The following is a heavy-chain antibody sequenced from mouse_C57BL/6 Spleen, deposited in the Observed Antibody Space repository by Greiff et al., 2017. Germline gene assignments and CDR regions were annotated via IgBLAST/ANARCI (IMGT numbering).Heavy chain of an antibody. CDR3: ASGGLRDWFAY. D-gene: IGHD2-4*01. CDR1: GYTFTSYW. V-gene: IGHV1-55*01. J-gene: IGHJ3*01. Sequence: QVHVKQPGAELVKPGASVKMSCKASGYTFTSYWITWVKQRPGQGLEWIGDIYPGSGSTNYNEKFKSKATLTVDTSSSTAYMQLSSLTSEDSAVYYCASGGLRDWFAYWGQGTLVTVSA. CDR2: IYPGSGST.